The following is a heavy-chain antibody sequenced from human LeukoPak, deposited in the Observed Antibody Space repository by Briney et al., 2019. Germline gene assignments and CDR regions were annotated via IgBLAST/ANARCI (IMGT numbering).Heavy chain of an antibody. Sequence: ASVKVSCKASGYTFTGYYMHWVRQAPGQGLEWMGWINPDSGGTNYAQKFQGRVTMTRDMSTSTVYMELSSLRSEDTAVYYCARGCSSGWHDAFDIWGQGTMVTVSS. CDR2: INPDSGGT. CDR1: GYTFTGYY. CDR3: ARGCSSGWHDAFDI. J-gene: IGHJ3*02. D-gene: IGHD6-19*01. V-gene: IGHV1-2*02.